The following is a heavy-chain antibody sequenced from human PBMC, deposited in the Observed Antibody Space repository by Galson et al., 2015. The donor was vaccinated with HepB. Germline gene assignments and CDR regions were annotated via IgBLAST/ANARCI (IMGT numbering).Heavy chain of an antibody. CDR2: IYYSGST. CDR1: GGSISSGDYY. J-gene: IGHJ4*02. V-gene: IGHV4-30-4*01. CDR3: ASSFPSDFWSGLYLDY. D-gene: IGHD3-3*01. Sequence: TLSLTCTVSGGSISSGDYYWSWIRQPPGKGLEWIGYIYYSGSTYYNPSLKSRVTMSVDTSKNQFSLKLSSVTAADTAVYYCASSFPSDFWSGLYLDYWGQGTLVTVSS.